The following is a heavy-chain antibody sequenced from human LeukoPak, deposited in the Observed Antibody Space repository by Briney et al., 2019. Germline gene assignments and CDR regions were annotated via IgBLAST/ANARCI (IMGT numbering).Heavy chain of an antibody. CDR1: GFTFDDYA. V-gene: IGHV3-9*01. CDR2: ISWNSGSI. CDR3: ARDVWFGEGYYYGMDV. Sequence: PGRSLRLPCAASGFTFDDYAMHWVRQAPGKGLEWVSGISWNSGSIGYADSVKGRFTISRDNAKNSLYLQMNSLRAEDTALYYCARDVWFGEGYYYGMDVWGQGTTVTVSS. J-gene: IGHJ6*02. D-gene: IGHD3-10*01.